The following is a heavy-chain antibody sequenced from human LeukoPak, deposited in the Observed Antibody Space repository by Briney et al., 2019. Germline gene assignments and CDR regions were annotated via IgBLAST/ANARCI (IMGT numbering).Heavy chain of an antibody. V-gene: IGHV3-23*01. J-gene: IGHJ5*02. Sequence: GGTLSLTCTASGCTVNNCDMSWVRQAPGKGLEWVSTISGSGGSTDYADSVKGRFTISSDSTKNTLYLQMNSLRAEDTAVYYCAKVKTAHVVTCPDAWGQGTLVTVSS. CDR2: ISGSGGST. CDR3: AKVKTAHVVTCPDA. CDR1: GCTVNNCD. D-gene: IGHD4-23*01.